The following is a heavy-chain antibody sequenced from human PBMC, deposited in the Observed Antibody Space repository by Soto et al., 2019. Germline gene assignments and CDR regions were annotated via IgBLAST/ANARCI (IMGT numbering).Heavy chain of an antibody. CDR1: GFTFSSYW. D-gene: IGHD5-12*01. CDR2: VSREGSST. Sequence: EVQLVESGGGLVQPGESLRLTCAASGFTFSSYWMHWIRQAPGKGLVWVSRVSREGSSTVDANSVKGRLTISRDNAQNPLTLPMNSLSDDDTAVYYCARGLPNFSSLDSWGQGTLVTVSS. J-gene: IGHJ4*02. V-gene: IGHV3-74*01. CDR3: ARGLPNFSSLDS.